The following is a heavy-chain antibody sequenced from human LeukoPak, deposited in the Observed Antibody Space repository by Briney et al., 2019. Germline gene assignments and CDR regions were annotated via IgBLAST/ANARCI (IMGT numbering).Heavy chain of an antibody. CDR2: ISGDGGST. CDR1: GLTFDDYA. V-gene: IGHV3-43*02. D-gene: IGHD4-23*01. CDR3: AKSHRGNSDY. Sequence: GGSLRLSCAASGLTFDDYAMHWVRQAPGKGLEWVSFISGDGGSTYYADSVKGRFTISRDNNKNSLYLQMNSLRTEDTALYYCAKSHRGNSDYWGQGTLVTVSS. J-gene: IGHJ4*02.